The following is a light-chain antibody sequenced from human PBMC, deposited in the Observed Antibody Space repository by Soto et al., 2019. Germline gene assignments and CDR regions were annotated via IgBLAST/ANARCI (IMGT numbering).Light chain of an antibody. CDR2: DVS. CDR3: SSYTSSSTPVV. V-gene: IGLV2-14*01. Sequence: QSALTQPASVSGSPGQSITISGTGTSSDVGGYNYVSWYQQHPGKAPKLMIYDVSNRPSGVSNRFSGSKSGNTASLTISGLQAEDEADYYCSSYTSSSTPVVFGGGTQLTVL. CDR1: SSDVGGYNY. J-gene: IGLJ2*01.